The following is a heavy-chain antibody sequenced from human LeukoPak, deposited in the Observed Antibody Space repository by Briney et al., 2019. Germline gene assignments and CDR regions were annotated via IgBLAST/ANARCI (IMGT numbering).Heavy chain of an antibody. J-gene: IGHJ6*02. V-gene: IGHV1-2*04. CDR1: GYTFTGYY. CDR3: ARGLGAYCGGDCVYGMDV. Sequence: GASVKVSCKASGYTFTGYYMHWVRQAPGQGLEWMGWINPNSGGTNYAQKFQGWVTMTRDTSISTAYMELSRLRSDDTAVYYCARGLGAYCGGDCVYGMDVWGQGTTVTVSS. CDR2: INPNSGGT. D-gene: IGHD2-21*02.